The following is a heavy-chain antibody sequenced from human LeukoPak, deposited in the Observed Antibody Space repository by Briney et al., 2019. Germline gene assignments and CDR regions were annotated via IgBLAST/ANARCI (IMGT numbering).Heavy chain of an antibody. J-gene: IGHJ3*02. CDR2: IIVNGNT. D-gene: IGHD5-18*01. CDR1: GGPFNGHY. Sequence: SETLSLTCAVFGGPFNGHYWTWLRQPPGKGLEWIGEIIVNGNTNYSPSLKGRVTMSVDKSKRQFSLKLSSVTAADTAVYYCARPPDVDTDAFDIWGQGTMVTVSS. CDR3: ARPPDVDTDAFDI. V-gene: IGHV4-34*12.